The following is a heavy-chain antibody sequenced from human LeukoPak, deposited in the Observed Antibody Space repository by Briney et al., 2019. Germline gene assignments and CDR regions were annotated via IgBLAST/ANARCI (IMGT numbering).Heavy chain of an antibody. CDR2: IYPGDSDT. CDR3: ARPGAWYYNIWDY. J-gene: IGHJ4*02. V-gene: IGHV5-51*01. D-gene: IGHD6-19*01. CDR1: GYSFTSYW. Sequence: GESLKISRKGSGYSFTSYWIGWVRQMPGKGLEWMGIIYPGDSDTRYSPSFQGQVTISADKSISTAYLQWSSLKASDTAMYYCARPGAWYYNIWDYWGQGTLVTVSS.